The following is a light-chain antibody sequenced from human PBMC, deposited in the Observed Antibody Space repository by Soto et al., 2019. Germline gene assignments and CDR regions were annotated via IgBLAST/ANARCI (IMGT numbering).Light chain of an antibody. Sequence: EIVLTQSPATLSLSPGERATLSCRASQSVNDYLAWYQQKPGQAPRLLIYGASNRATGIPVRFSGSGSGTDFTLTISSLEPEDVAVYYCQHRGRWPRTFGQGTKLEIK. CDR3: QHRGRWPRT. V-gene: IGKV3-11*01. J-gene: IGKJ2*01. CDR2: GAS. CDR1: QSVNDY.